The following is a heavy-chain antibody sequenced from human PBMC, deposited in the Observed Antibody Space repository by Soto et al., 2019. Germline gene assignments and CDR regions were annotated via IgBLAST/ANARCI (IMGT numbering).Heavy chain of an antibody. CDR2: ISSSSSYI. J-gene: IGHJ6*03. V-gene: IGHV3-21*01. Sequence: GGSLRLSCAASGFTSSSYSMNWVRQAPGKGLEWVSSISSSSSYIYYADSVKGRFTISRDNAKNSLYLQMNSLRAEDTAVYYCAREVSGQFYYYYYMDVWGKGTTVTVSS. CDR1: GFTSSSYS. D-gene: IGHD6-6*01. CDR3: AREVSGQFYYYYYMDV.